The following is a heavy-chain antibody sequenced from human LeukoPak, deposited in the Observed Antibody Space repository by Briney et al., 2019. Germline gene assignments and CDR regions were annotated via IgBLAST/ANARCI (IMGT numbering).Heavy chain of an antibody. D-gene: IGHD3-3*01. Sequence: GASVKVSCKASGYTFSSYAISWVRQAPGQGLEWMGWINPNSGGTNYARKFQGRVTMTRDTSISTAYMELSRLRSDDTAVYYCARDPTARFLEWPLDYWGQGTLVTVSS. CDR3: ARDPTARFLEWPLDY. J-gene: IGHJ4*02. CDR2: INPNSGGT. CDR1: GYTFSSYA. V-gene: IGHV1-2*02.